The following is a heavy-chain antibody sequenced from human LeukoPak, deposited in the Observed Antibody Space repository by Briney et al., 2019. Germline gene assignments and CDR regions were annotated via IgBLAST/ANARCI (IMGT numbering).Heavy chain of an antibody. Sequence: SVKVSCKASGYTFTSYAISWVRQAPGQGLEWMGRIIPILGIANYAQKFQGRVTITADKSTSTAYMELSGLRSEDTAVYYCARDVASIAARTRTYNWFDPWGQGTLVTVSS. CDR2: IIPILGIA. D-gene: IGHD6-6*01. V-gene: IGHV1-69*04. CDR3: ARDVASIAARTRTYNWFDP. CDR1: GYTFTSYA. J-gene: IGHJ5*02.